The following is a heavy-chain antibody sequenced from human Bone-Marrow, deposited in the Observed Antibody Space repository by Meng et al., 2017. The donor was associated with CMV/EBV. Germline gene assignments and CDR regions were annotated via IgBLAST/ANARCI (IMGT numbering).Heavy chain of an antibody. J-gene: IGHJ4*02. CDR3: ARLGGTGTHFDY. CDR2: IDWDDDK. V-gene: IGHV2-70*04. CDR1: GFSLNTSGVS. D-gene: IGHD1-7*01. Sequence: SGPTLVKPTQTLTLTCTFSGFSLNTSGVSVGWIRQPPGKALEWLARIDWDDDKFYSTSLKTRLTISKDTSKNQVVLTMTNMDPVDTATYYCARLGGTGTHFDYWGQGTLVTVSS.